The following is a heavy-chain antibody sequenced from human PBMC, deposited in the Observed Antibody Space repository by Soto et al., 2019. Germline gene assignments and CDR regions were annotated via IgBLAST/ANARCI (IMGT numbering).Heavy chain of an antibody. CDR2: LNPNSGGT. J-gene: IGHJ4*02. V-gene: IGHV1-2*02. CDR1: GYTFTGYY. D-gene: IGHD5-12*01. CDR3: ARDLPTYGGYEDPVDY. Sequence: QVQLVQSGAEVKKPGASVKVSCKASGYTFTGYYMHWVRQAPGQGLEWMGWLNPNSGGTNYAQKFQGRVTMTRDTSISTAYMELSRLRSDDTAVYYCARDLPTYGGYEDPVDYWGQGTLVTVSS.